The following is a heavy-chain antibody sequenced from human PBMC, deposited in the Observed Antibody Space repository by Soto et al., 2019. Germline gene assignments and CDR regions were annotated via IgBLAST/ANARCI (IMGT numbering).Heavy chain of an antibody. J-gene: IGHJ1*01. Sequence: GCGPTLANPRRPLTLTRTFSGFSPTTSGVGVGWMRQPPGKALEWLALIYWNDDKRYSPSLKSRLTITKDTSKNQVVLTMTNMDAVDTATYYCALRGGGWYAEYFQHWGQRTLVTVSS. D-gene: IGHD6-19*01. CDR2: IYWNDDK. CDR1: GFSPTTSGVG. CDR3: ALRGGGWYAEYFQH. V-gene: IGHV2-5*01.